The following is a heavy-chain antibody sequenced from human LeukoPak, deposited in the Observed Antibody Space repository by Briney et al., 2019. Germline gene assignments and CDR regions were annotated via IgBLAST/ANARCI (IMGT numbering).Heavy chain of an antibody. CDR3: ARDFEGSGNYFDY. V-gene: IGHV3-48*01. J-gene: IGHJ4*02. D-gene: IGHD3-10*01. CDR1: GFTFSSYS. CDR2: ISSSSSTI. Sequence: PGGSLRLSCAASGFTFSSYSMNWVRQAPGKGLEWVSYISSSSSTIYYADSVKGRFTISRDNAKNSLYLQMNSLRAEDTAVYYCARDFEGSGNYFDYWGQGTLVTVSS.